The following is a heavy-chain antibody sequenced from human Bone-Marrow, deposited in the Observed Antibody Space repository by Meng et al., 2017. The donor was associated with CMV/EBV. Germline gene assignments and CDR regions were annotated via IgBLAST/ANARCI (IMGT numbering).Heavy chain of an antibody. J-gene: IGHJ5*02. D-gene: IGHD6-19*01. V-gene: IGHV3-33*01. Sequence: GGSLRLSCAASGFTFSSYGMHWVRQAPGKGLEWVAVIWYDGSNKYYADSVKGRFTISRDNSKNTLYLQMNSLRVEDTALYYCARDLVAVAGGLPDGSWGQGTLVTVSS. CDR1: GFTFSSYG. CDR2: IWYDGSNK. CDR3: ARDLVAVAGGLPDGS.